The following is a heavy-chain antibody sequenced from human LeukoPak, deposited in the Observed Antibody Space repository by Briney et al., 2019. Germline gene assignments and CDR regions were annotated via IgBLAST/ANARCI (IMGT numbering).Heavy chain of an antibody. CDR3: AREGSGRTAYNDGLDV. CDR1: GFTVSSNY. J-gene: IGHJ3*01. CDR2: IYSGGST. V-gene: IGHV3-53*01. D-gene: IGHD3-10*01. Sequence: GGSLRLSCAASGFTVSSNYMSWVRQAPGKGLEWVSVIYSGGSTYYADSVKGRFTISRDNSKNTLYLQLNSLRAEDTAVYYCAREGSGRTAYNDGLDVWGQGTMVTVSS.